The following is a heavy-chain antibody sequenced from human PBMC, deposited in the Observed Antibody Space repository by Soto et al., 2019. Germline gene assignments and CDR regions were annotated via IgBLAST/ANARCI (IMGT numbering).Heavy chain of an antibody. CDR2: ISANGGST. CDR1: GFTFSSYA. Sequence: GGSLRLSSAGSGFTFSSYAMAWVRQAPGKGLEWVSGISANGGSTYYVDSVKGRFTISRDNSKNTLYLQMNSLRAEDTAVYYCAKDQGYCSSTRCYDVGNWFDPWGQGTLVTVSS. CDR3: AKDQGYCSSTRCYDVGNWFDP. J-gene: IGHJ5*02. V-gene: IGHV3-23*01. D-gene: IGHD2-2*01.